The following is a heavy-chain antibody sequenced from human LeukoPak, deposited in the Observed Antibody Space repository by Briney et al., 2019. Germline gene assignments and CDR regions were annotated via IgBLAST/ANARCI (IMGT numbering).Heavy chain of an antibody. CDR1: GFTCSSHA. Sequence: TGGSLRLSCEASGFTCSSHAMSWVRQAPGKGLEWVSAISGSGGSTYYADSVKGRFTISRDNSKNTLYLQMNSLRAEDTAVYYCAKDPISSNFPDYWGQGTLVTVSS. D-gene: IGHD4-11*01. CDR3: AKDPISSNFPDY. J-gene: IGHJ4*02. CDR2: ISGSGGST. V-gene: IGHV3-23*01.